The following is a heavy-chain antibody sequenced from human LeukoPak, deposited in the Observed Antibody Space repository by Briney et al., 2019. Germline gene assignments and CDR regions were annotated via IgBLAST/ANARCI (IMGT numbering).Heavy chain of an antibody. CDR3: ARSLNGYSYGYADYYYYYMDV. J-gene: IGHJ6*03. Sequence: SETLSLTCTVSGYFISSGYYWGWIRQPPGKGLQWIGSIHHSGSTYYNPSLKSRVTMSVDTSKNQFSLKLSSVTAADTAVYYCARSLNGYSYGYADYYYYYMDVWGKGTTVTISS. V-gene: IGHV4-38-2*02. CDR1: GYFISSGYY. D-gene: IGHD5-18*01. CDR2: IHHSGST.